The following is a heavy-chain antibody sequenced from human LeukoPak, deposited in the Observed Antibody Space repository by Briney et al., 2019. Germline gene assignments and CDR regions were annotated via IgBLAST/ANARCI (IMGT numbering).Heavy chain of an antibody. CDR1: GFTFSNFW. J-gene: IGHJ3*02. CDR2: ISNDGSIT. V-gene: IGHV3-74*01. D-gene: IGHD3-10*01. Sequence: PGGSLRLSCAASGFTFSNFWMHWVRQAPGKGLVWVSRISNDGSITNYADSVKGRFTIPRDNAKNSLYLQMNSLRAEDTAVYYCARDQEDYYEAFDIWGQGTMVTVSS. CDR3: ARDQEDYYEAFDI.